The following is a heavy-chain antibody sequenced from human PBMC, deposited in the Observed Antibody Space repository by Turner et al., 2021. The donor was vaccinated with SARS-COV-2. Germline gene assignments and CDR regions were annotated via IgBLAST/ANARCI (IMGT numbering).Heavy chain of an antibody. D-gene: IGHD3-16*02. J-gene: IGHJ1*01. CDR1: GFTFSSYS. CDR2: ISGSGGNT. V-gene: IGHV3-23*01. CDR3: AKDLDYVGVSYRSTEYFQH. Sequence: EVQLLESGGGLVQPGGSLRLYCAASGFTFSSYSMSWVRQVPGKGLEWVSVISGSGGNTYYADSVKGWFTSSSDNSKNTLYLQISSLRAEDTAVYYCAKDLDYVGVSYRSTEYFQHWGQGTLVTVSS.